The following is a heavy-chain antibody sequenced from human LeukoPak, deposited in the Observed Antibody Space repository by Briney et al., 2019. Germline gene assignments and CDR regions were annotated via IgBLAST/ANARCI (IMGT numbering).Heavy chain of an antibody. Sequence: GGSLRLSCAASGFTFSSYTMNWVRQAPGKGLEWVGRIKSKSDGGTTDYAAPVKGRFTISRDDSKNALFLQVNSLKIEDTAVYYCTTVTLRPVGLWGQGTLVTVSS. V-gene: IGHV3-15*05. D-gene: IGHD3-10*01. CDR3: TTVTLRPVGL. CDR1: GFTFSSYT. J-gene: IGHJ4*02. CDR2: IKSKSDGGTT.